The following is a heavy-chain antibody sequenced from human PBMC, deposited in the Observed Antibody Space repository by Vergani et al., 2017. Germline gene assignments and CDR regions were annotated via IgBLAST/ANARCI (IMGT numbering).Heavy chain of an antibody. CDR3: ARDFLTRVTTLDYYYMGV. Sequence: VQLVESGGVVVQPGGSLRLSCAASGFSFSDHYMTWIRQAPGKGLEWVSYISNSGNTIEYADSVKGRFTISRDNSKNTLYLEMNALRAEDTAVYYCARDFLTRVTTLDYYYMGVWGKGTTVTVSS. CDR1: GFSFSDHY. CDR2: ISNSGNTI. J-gene: IGHJ6*03. V-gene: IGHV3-11*04. D-gene: IGHD1-1*01.